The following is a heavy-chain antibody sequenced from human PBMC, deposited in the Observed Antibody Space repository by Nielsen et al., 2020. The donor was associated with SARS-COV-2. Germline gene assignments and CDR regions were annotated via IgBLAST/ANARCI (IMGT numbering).Heavy chain of an antibody. V-gene: IGHV3-21*01. D-gene: IGHD5-24*01. CDR3: ARVREMATMWEYYYYGMDV. J-gene: IGHJ6*02. CDR2: ISSSSSYI. CDR1: GFTFSSYS. Sequence: GESLKISCAASGFTFSSYSMNWVRQAPGKGLEWVSSISSSSSYIYYADSVKGRFTISRDNAKNSLYLQMNSLRAEDTAVYYCARVREMATMWEYYYYGMDVWGQGTTVTVSS.